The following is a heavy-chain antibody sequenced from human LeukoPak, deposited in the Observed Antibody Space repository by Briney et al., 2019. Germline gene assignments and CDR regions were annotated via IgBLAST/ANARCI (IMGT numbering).Heavy chain of an antibody. Sequence: GRSLRLSYAASGFTFSSYTMLWVRQAPGKWLDLVASFSYDGSKKNYADSVKGRFTSSRDTSRNTLYLQMNSLRPDDTAASYCARDRHYYESSGFYPEAFDIWGQGTMVTVSS. J-gene: IGHJ3*02. D-gene: IGHD3-22*01. CDR1: GFTFSSYT. CDR2: FSYDGSKK. CDR3: ARDRHYYESSGFYPEAFDI. V-gene: IGHV3-30*16.